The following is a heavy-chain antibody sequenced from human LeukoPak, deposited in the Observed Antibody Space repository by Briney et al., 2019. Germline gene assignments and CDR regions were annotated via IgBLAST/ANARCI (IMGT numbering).Heavy chain of an antibody. CDR1: GYTFTSYD. Sequence: EASEKVSCKASGYTFTSYDINWVRQATGQGLEWMGWMNPNSGNTGYAQMFQGRVTMTRNTSISTAYMELSSLRSEDTAVYYCARGGSSGWYVFTDYWGQGTLVTVSS. J-gene: IGHJ4*02. D-gene: IGHD6-19*01. CDR3: ARGGSSGWYVFTDY. CDR2: MNPNSGNT. V-gene: IGHV1-8*01.